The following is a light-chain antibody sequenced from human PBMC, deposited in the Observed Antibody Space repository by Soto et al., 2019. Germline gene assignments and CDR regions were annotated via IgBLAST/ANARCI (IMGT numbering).Light chain of an antibody. J-gene: IGLJ3*02. V-gene: IGLV1-44*01. CDR1: SSNIGRHG. Sequence: QLVLTQPPSVSGTLGQRVTISCSGSSSNIGRHGVNWYQQLPGTAPKLLIYHDNQRPSGVPDRFSGSRSGTSASLAISGLQPEDETDYYCAAWDSSLSGRGMFGGGTKLTVL. CDR3: AAWDSSLSGRGM. CDR2: HDN.